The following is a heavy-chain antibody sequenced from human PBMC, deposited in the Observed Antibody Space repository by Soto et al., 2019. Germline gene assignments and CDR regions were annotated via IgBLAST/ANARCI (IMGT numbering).Heavy chain of an antibody. J-gene: IGHJ6*02. CDR3: ARVSGSYYYGMDV. Sequence: QVQLQESGPGLVKPSGTLSLTCAVSGGSISSSNWWSWVRQPPGKGLEWIGEIYHRGSTNYNPSHKSRVTMSGDQSKTQFSLKLSSVTAADTAVYYCARVSGSYYYGMDVWGQGTTVTVSS. CDR1: GGSISSSNW. D-gene: IGHD1-26*01. CDR2: IYHRGST. V-gene: IGHV4-4*02.